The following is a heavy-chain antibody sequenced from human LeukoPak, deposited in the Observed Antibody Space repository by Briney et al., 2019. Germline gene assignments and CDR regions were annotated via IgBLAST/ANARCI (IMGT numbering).Heavy chain of an antibody. D-gene: IGHD3-9*01. CDR1: GFTFSSYA. J-gene: IGHJ4*02. CDR3: AKDLERRYFDWVPIGY. CDR2: ISGSGVST. V-gene: IGHV3-23*01. Sequence: GGSLRLSCAASGFTFSSYAMSWVRQAPGKGLEWVSAISGSGVSTYYADSVKGRFTISRDNSKNTLYLQMNSLRAEDTAVYYCAKDLERRYFDWVPIGYWGQGTLVTVSS.